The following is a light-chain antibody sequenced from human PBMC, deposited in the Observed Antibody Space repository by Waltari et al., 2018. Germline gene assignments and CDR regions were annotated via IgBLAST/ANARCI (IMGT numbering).Light chain of an antibody. CDR3: SVWDDSLSGPV. CDR1: SSNVGSNS. Sequence: QSVVTQPPSASGAPGQRVTISCSGSSSNVGSNSIRWYQQLPGTDPKVVMYDIDRRTSGVPDRFSGSRSGTTASLTISGLQSEDEADYYCSVWDDSLSGPVFGGGTKLTVL. V-gene: IGLV1-44*01. J-gene: IGLJ2*01. CDR2: DID.